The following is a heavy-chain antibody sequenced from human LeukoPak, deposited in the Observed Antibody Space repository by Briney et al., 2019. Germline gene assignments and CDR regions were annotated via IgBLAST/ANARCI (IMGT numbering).Heavy chain of an antibody. Sequence: PGRSLTLSCAASGFTFDDYAMHWVRQAPGKGLEWVSGISWNSGSIGYADPVKARFTISRDNAKNSLYLKMNSLRAEDTALYYCAKDMGGGRGELLFGYFDYWGQGTLVTVSS. CDR2: ISWNSGSI. CDR1: GFTFDDYA. D-gene: IGHD2-21*02. J-gene: IGHJ4*02. V-gene: IGHV3-9*01. CDR3: AKDMGGGRGELLFGYFDY.